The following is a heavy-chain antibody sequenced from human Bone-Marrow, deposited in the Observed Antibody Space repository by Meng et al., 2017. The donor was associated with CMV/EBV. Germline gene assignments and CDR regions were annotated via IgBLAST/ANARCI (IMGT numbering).Heavy chain of an antibody. CDR1: GFIFDDYD. CDR3: ARGEGVSSSPFDY. V-gene: IGHV3-20*04. J-gene: IGHJ4*02. Sequence: GGSPRLCCAASGFIFDDYDMSWVRQAPGKGLEWVSGIKWNGDGTGYVDSVKGRFTISRDNAKNSLYLQMNSLRVDDTALYYGARGEGVSSSPFDYWGQGTLVTVSS. D-gene: IGHD6-6*01. CDR2: IKWNGDGT.